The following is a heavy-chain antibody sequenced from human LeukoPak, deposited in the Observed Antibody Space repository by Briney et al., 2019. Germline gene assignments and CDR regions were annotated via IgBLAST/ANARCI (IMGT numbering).Heavy chain of an antibody. D-gene: IGHD6-19*01. V-gene: IGHV3-30*02. J-gene: IGHJ4*02. Sequence: GESLRLSCAASGFTFSNYGMHWVRQAPGKGQEWVAFRRYDGNNRYYADSMKGRFTISRDNSKNTLYLQMNSLRAEDTAVYYCGKDYSSGWEIDYWGQGTLVTVSS. CDR1: GFTFSNYG. CDR3: GKDYSSGWEIDY. CDR2: RRYDGNNR.